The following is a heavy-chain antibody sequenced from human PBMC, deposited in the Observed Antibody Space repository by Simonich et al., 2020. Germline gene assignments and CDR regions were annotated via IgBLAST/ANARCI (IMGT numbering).Heavy chain of an antibody. CDR1: GGSISSSSYY. CDR3: ARHAGFAFDI. J-gene: IGHJ3*02. Sequence: QLQLQESGPGLVKPSETLSLTCTVSGGSISSSSYYWGWIRQPPGKGLEWIGSIYYSGSTHYNPSLKSRVTISEDPSKNQFSLKLSSVTAADTAVYYCARHAGFAFDIWGQGTMVTVSS. D-gene: IGHD6-13*01. CDR2: IYYSGST. V-gene: IGHV4-39*01.